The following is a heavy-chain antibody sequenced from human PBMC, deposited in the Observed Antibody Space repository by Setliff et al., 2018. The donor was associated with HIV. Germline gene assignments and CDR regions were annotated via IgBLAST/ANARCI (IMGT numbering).Heavy chain of an antibody. CDR3: AGQFPPYHSGAHYSDL. D-gene: IGHD6-19*01. J-gene: IGHJ5*02. V-gene: IGHV4-61*08. Sequence: SETLSLTCTVSGDSIRSNVNYWSWIRQPPGKGLEWIGLIYYSGSTNYSPYLKSRVTISVDSSKNQFSLKLTSVTAADAAIYYCAGQFPPYHSGAHYSDLWSQGTLVTAPQ. CDR2: IYYSGST. CDR1: GDSIRSNVNY.